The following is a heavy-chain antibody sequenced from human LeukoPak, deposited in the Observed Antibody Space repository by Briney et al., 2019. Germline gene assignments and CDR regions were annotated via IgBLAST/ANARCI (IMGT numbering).Heavy chain of an antibody. J-gene: IGHJ6*02. CDR1: GFTFSDYY. CDR3: ARDSLFGEDGMDV. V-gene: IGHV3-11*01. Sequence: PGGSLRLSCAASGFTFSDYYMSWIRQAPGKGLGWVSYISSSGSTIYYADSVKGRFTISRDNAKNSLYLQMNSLRAEDTAVYYCARDSLFGEDGMDVWGQGTTVTVSS. CDR2: ISSSGSTI. D-gene: IGHD3-10*02.